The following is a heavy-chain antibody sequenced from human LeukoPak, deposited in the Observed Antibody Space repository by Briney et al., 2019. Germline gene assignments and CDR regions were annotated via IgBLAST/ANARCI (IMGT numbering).Heavy chain of an antibody. CDR1: GFSFGSYA. J-gene: IGHJ4*02. D-gene: IGHD6-6*01. V-gene: IGHV3-21*01. Sequence: GGSLRLSCAASGFSFGSYAMNWVRQAPGKGLEWVSSICSSSSYIYYADSVKGRFTISRDNAKNSLYLQMSSLRAEDTAVYYCARNPRSSSSYWGQGTLVTVSS. CDR2: ICSSSSYI. CDR3: ARNPRSSSSY.